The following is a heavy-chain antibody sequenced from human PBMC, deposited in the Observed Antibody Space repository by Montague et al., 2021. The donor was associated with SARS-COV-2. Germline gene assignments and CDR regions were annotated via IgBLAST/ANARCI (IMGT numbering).Heavy chain of an antibody. J-gene: IGHJ4*02. D-gene: IGHD2-15*01. V-gene: IGHV3-23*01. Sequence: SLRLSCAASGFTFSTFAMSCVRQAPGKGLEWVSAISLSGGSTYYADSVKGRFTISRDNSKNTLFLQMNSLRAEDSAVYYCAKGGVVVVAATDLDYWGQGTLVTVSS. CDR1: GFTFSTFA. CDR3: AKGGVVVVAATDLDY. CDR2: ISLSGGST.